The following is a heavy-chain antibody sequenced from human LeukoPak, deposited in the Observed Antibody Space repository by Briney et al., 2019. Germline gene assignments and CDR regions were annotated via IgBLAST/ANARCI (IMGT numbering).Heavy chain of an antibody. CDR2: IIPIFGTA. D-gene: IGHD2-15*01. V-gene: IGHV1-69*13. CDR1: GGTFSSYA. Sequence: VASVEVSCKASGGTFSSYAISWVRQAPGQGLEWTGGIIPIFGTANYAQKFQGRVTITADESTSTAYMELSSLRSEDTAVYYCARDSPYWPGHFDYWGQGTLVTVSS. CDR3: ARDSPYWPGHFDY. J-gene: IGHJ4*02.